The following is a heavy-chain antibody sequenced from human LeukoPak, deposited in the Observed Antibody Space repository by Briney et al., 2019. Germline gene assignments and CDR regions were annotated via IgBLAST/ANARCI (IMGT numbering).Heavy chain of an antibody. J-gene: IGHJ3*02. Sequence: KPSENLSFTGTVAGGSISSYYWGWHRQPPGKGLEWIGYIYYSGSTNYNPSLKSRVTISVDTSKNQFSLKLSSVTAADTAVYYCAGNEVVLDGAFDIWGQGTMVTVSS. CDR3: AGNEVVLDGAFDI. V-gene: IGHV4-59*01. CDR1: GGSISSYY. D-gene: IGHD2/OR15-2a*01. CDR2: IYYSGST.